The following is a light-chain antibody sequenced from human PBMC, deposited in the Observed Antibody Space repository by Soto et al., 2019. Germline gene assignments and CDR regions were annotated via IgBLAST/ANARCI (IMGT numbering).Light chain of an antibody. CDR3: QKYNTAPFT. J-gene: IGKJ3*01. CDR1: DTISGY. Sequence: DIQMTQSPSSLSASVGDRVTITCRASDTISGYLAWYQHKPGKVPERLIYASSILHSGVPSRFSGSRSDTEFTLTISSLQPEDVATYYCQKYNTAPFTFGPGTKVEIK. V-gene: IGKV1-27*01. CDR2: ASS.